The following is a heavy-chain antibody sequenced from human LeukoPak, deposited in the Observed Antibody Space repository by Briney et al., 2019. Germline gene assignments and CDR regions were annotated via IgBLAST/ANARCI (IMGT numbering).Heavy chain of an antibody. Sequence: SETLSLTCTASGGSISSSSYYWGWIRQPPGKGLEWIGSIYYSGSTYYNPSLKSRVTISVDTSKNQFSLKLSSVTAADTAVYYCARIMGSGWGQGTLVTVSS. J-gene: IGHJ4*02. CDR3: ARIMGSG. CDR1: GGSISSSSYY. V-gene: IGHV4-39*01. CDR2: IYYSGST. D-gene: IGHD6-19*01.